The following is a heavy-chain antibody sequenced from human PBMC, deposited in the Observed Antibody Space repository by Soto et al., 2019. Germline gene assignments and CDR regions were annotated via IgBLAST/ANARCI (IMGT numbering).Heavy chain of an antibody. Sequence: GGSLRLSCSASGFTFSSYAMHWVRQAPGKGLEYVSAISSNGGSTYYADYVKGRFTISRDNSKNTLYLQMSSLRAEDTAVYYWVKDGLHGLIYYYDSSALAAYGGQGTLVTVS. V-gene: IGHV3-64D*08. J-gene: IGHJ4*02. CDR2: ISSNGGST. CDR3: VKDGLHGLIYYYDSSALAAY. D-gene: IGHD3-22*01. CDR1: GFTFSSYA.